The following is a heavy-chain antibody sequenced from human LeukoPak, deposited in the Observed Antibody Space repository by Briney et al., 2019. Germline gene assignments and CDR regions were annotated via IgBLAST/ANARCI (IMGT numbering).Heavy chain of an antibody. V-gene: IGHV3-33*01. CDR2: IWYEGTNK. Sequence: GGSLRLSCAASGFTFSSYGMHWVRQAPGKGLEWVAVIWYEGTNKYYADSVKGRFTISRDNSKNTLYLQMNSLRAEDTVVYYCARQGGLGNYAAGSWFDPWGQGTLVIVSS. CDR3: ARQGGLGNYAAGSWFDP. J-gene: IGHJ5*02. D-gene: IGHD1-7*01. CDR1: GFTFSSYG.